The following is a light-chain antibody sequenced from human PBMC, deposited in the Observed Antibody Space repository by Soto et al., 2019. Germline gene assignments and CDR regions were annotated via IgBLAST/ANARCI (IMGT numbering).Light chain of an antibody. CDR3: CSYAGGYTHAV. V-gene: IGLV2-11*01. CDR1: SSDVGTYNY. CDR2: DVS. J-gene: IGLJ2*01. Sequence: QSALTQPRSVSGPPGQSVSISCSGTSSDVGTYNYVSWYQQHPGKAPKLMIYDVSKRPSGVPDRFSGSKSGNTASLTISGLPAEDEADYYCCSYAGGYTHAVFGGGPKLTVL.